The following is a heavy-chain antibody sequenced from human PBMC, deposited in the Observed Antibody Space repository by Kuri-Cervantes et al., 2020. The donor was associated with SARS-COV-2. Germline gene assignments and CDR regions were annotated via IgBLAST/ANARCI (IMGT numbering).Heavy chain of an antibody. D-gene: IGHD2-2*01. Sequence: GESLKISCVASGFTFSDYGMHWVRQAPGKGLEWVAVIWYDGSNKYYADSVKGRFTISRDNSKNTLYLQMNSLRAEDTAVYYCARDLVPAAMLDYWGQGTLVTVSS. CDR1: GFTFSDYG. CDR2: IWYDGSNK. CDR3: ARDLVPAAMLDY. V-gene: IGHV3-33*08. J-gene: IGHJ4*02.